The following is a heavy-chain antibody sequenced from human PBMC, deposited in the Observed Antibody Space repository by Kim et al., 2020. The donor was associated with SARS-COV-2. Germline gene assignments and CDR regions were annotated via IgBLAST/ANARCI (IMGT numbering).Heavy chain of an antibody. J-gene: IGHJ6*02. CDR2: IKQDGSEK. CDR1: GFTFSSYW. CDR3: ARDHLFYYYGMDV. Sequence: GGSLRLSCAASGFTFSSYWMSWVRQAPGKGLEWVANIKQDGSEKYYVDSVKGRFTISRDNARNSLYLQMNSLRAEDTAVYCCARDHLFYYYGMDVWGQGTTVTVSS. V-gene: IGHV3-7*01.